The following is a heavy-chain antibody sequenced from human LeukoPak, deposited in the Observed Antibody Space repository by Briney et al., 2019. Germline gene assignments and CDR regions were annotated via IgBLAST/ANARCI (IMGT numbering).Heavy chain of an antibody. CDR3: ARGRSSGFDY. D-gene: IGHD6-19*01. V-gene: IGHV3-30*04. Sequence: PGGSLRLSCAVSGFTFSSYTMHWVRQAPGKGLEWVAVLSYDASTKYFADSVKGRFTISRDNSKNTLYLHMNSLRPEDTAVYYCARGRSSGFDYWGQGTLVTVSS. J-gene: IGHJ4*02. CDR2: LSYDASTK. CDR1: GFTFSSYT.